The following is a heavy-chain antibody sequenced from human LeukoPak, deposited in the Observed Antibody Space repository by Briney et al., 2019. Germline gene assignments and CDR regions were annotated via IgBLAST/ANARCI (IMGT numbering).Heavy chain of an antibody. Sequence: SETLSLTCTVSGGSISSYYWSWIRQPPGEGLEWIGYIYYSGSTNYNPSLKSRVTISVDTSKNQFSLKLSSVTAADTAVYYCAGYRYYDYVWGSYPQGAFDYWGQGTLVTVSS. CDR3: AGYRYYDYVWGSYPQGAFDY. J-gene: IGHJ4*02. CDR2: IYYSGST. D-gene: IGHD3-16*02. CDR1: GGSISSYY. V-gene: IGHV4-59*01.